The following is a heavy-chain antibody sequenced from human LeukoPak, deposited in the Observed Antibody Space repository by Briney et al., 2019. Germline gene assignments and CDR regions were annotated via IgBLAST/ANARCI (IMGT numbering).Heavy chain of an antibody. D-gene: IGHD2-2*01. J-gene: IGHJ4*02. Sequence: ASVKVSCKASGYTFTSYGINWVRQAPGQGLEWVGWISTYNGNTFYAQKFEGRVSMTTDTSTNTVYMDLRSLRSDDTAVYYCARDLEHCRNIICSNSAYWGQGTLVTVSS. CDR3: ARDLEHCRNIICSNSAY. V-gene: IGHV1-18*01. CDR2: ISTYNGNT. CDR1: GYTFTSYG.